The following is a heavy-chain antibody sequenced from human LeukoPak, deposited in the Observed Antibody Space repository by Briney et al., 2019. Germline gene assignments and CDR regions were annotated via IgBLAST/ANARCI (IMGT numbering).Heavy chain of an antibody. CDR2: ISYDGSNK. CDR3: ARDCLVTALDY. Sequence: PGGSLRLSCAASGFTFSSYATHWVRQAPGKGLEWVAVISYDGSNKYYADSVKGRFTISRDNSKNTLYLQMNSLRAEDTAVYYCARDCLVTALDYWGQGTLVTVSS. D-gene: IGHD2-21*02. V-gene: IGHV3-30*01. J-gene: IGHJ4*02. CDR1: GFTFSSYA.